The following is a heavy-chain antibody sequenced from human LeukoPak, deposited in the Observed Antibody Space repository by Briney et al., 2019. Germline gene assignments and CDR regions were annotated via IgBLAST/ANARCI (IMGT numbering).Heavy chain of an antibody. CDR3: ACGYSYGYADY. D-gene: IGHD5-18*01. CDR2: INQDGTEK. CDR1: GFTFSSYW. J-gene: IGHJ4*02. Sequence: GGSLRLSCAASGFTFSSYWMSWVRQAPGEGLEWVAKINQDGTEKAYVDSVRGRFTISRDNAKNSLFLQMNSLRAEDTAVYYCACGYSYGYADYWGQGTLVTVSS. V-gene: IGHV3-7*03.